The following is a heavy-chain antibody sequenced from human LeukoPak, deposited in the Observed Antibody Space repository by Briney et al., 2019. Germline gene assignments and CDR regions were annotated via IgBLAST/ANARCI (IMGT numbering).Heavy chain of an antibody. CDR1: GGFISNSNW. J-gene: IGHJ4*02. CDR3: ARDRTVYYDSSGYPIRTFDY. V-gene: IGHV4-4*02. D-gene: IGHD3-22*01. CDR2: IYHSGST. Sequence: SGTLSLTCAVSGGFISNSNWWNWVRQPPGKGLEWIGEIYHSGSTNYNPSLKSRVTISVDTSKNQFSLKLSSVTAADTAVYYCARDRTVYYDSSGYPIRTFDYWGQGTLVTVSS.